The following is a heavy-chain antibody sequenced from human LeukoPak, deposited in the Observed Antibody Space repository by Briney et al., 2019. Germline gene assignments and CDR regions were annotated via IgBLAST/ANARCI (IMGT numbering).Heavy chain of an antibody. D-gene: IGHD3-9*01. CDR1: GGSISSGGYY. CDR2: IYYSGST. V-gene: IGHV4-31*03. Sequence: SQTLSLTCTVSGGSISSGGYYWSWIRQHPGKGLGWIGYIYYSGSTYYNPSLKSRVTISVDTSKNQFSLKLSSVTAADTAVYYCARGMGYYDILTGYSEEDAFDIWGQGTMVTVSS. J-gene: IGHJ3*02. CDR3: ARGMGYYDILTGYSEEDAFDI.